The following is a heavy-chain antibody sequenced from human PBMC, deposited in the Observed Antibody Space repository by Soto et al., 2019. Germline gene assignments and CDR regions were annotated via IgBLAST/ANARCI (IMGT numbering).Heavy chain of an antibody. D-gene: IGHD5-12*01. V-gene: IGHV3-74*01. CDR1: VFGFSSYW. Sequence: PWWSLRLSCSASVFGFSSYWMHWFRQAPGKGLVWVSRTNNDGDTTTYADSVRGRFTSFRDNAKNTLYLQMTSLGVEDTAVYYCAREMATISLGAFDIWGQGTMVTVSS. J-gene: IGHJ3*02. CDR2: TNNDGDTT. CDR3: AREMATISLGAFDI.